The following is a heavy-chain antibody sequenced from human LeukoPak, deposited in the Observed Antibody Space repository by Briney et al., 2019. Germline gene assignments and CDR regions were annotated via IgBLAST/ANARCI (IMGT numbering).Heavy chain of an antibody. CDR2: ISGSGGNT. J-gene: IGHJ3*02. CDR1: GFTFSNYA. V-gene: IGHV3-23*01. Sequence: GGSLRLSCAASGFTFSNYAVNWVRHTPGKGLEWVSAISGSGGNTYYADSVKGRFTISRDNSKNTLYLQMNSLRAEDTAVYYCAKVRDSSVLRPDAFDIWGQGTMVTVSS. D-gene: IGHD3-22*01. CDR3: AKVRDSSVLRPDAFDI.